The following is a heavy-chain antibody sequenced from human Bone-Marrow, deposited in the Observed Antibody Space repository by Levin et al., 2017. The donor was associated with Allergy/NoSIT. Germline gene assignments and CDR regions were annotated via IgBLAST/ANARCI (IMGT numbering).Heavy chain of an antibody. Sequence: SETLSLTCTVSNGSISSYFWSWIRQPAGKRLEWVGRIYASGSTKYNPSLHSRVTMSVDTSKNQFSLNLTSVSAADTAVYYCARRRGSMVGFDIWGQGTMVTVSS. D-gene: IGHD2-8*01. CDR1: NGSISSYF. J-gene: IGHJ3*02. CDR3: ARRRGSMVGFDI. CDR2: IYASGST. V-gene: IGHV4-4*07.